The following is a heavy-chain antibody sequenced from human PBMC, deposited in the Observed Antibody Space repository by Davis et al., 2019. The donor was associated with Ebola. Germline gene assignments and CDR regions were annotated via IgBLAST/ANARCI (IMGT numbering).Heavy chain of an antibody. J-gene: IGHJ4*02. CDR1: EFTFSNYG. V-gene: IGHV3-23*01. D-gene: IGHD2-8*01. CDR2: ISAGGTAP. Sequence: PGGSLRLSCAASEFTFSNYGMTWVRQAPGKGLEWVSSISAGGTAPYYADSVKGRFTISRDNSKNTVFLQMNSLRVEDTAVFYCAEGGTNNFLGANWGQGTLVTVSS. CDR3: AEGGTNNFLGAN.